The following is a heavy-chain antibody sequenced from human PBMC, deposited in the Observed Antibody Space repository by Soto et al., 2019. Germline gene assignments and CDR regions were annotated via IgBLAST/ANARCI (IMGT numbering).Heavy chain of an antibody. Sequence: QVQLVQSGAEVKKPGASVKVSCRTSGYTFSRYYMHWVRQAPGQGLEWMGIINPSSGSPNYAQKFLGRLTVTRDKYTSTVYMELNGLTSGDSAMYYCARGVVVKVYELGGPDYWGQGTLVTVSS. V-gene: IGHV1-46*01. D-gene: IGHD2-8*01. CDR3: ARGVVVKVYELGGPDY. J-gene: IGHJ4*02. CDR2: INPSSGSP. CDR1: GYTFSRYY.